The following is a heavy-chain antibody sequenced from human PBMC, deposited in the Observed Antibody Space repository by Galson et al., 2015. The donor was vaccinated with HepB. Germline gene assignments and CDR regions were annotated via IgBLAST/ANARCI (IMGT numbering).Heavy chain of an antibody. J-gene: IGHJ4*02. Sequence: SETLSLTCTVSGGSISSTTYYWGWIRQPPGTGLEWIGTIYNSGSTYYNNPSLKSRVTISVDTSKNQFSLKVRSVTAADTAVYYCANTYSYGSYYFDYWGQGTLVTVSS. CDR3: ANTYSYGSYYFDY. D-gene: IGHD5-18*01. V-gene: IGHV4-39*01. CDR2: IYNSGST. CDR1: GGSISSTTYY.